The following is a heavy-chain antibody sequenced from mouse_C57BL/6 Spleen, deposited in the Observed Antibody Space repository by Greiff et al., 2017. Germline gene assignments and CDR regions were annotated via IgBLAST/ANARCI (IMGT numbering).Heavy chain of an antibody. V-gene: IGHV1-82*01. J-gene: IGHJ2*01. Sequence: VQLQQSGPELVKPGASVKISCKASGYAFSSSWMNWVKQRPGKGLEWIGRIYPGDGDTNYNGKFKGKATLTADKSSSTAYMQLSSLTSEDSAVDFCARGDDYDGLYFDYWGQGTTLTVSS. CDR3: ARGDDYDGLYFDY. CDR1: GYAFSSSW. CDR2: IYPGDGDT. D-gene: IGHD2-4*01.